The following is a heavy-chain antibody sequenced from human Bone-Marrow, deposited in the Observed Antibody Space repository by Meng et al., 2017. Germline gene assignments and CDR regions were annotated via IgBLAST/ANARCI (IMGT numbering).Heavy chain of an antibody. J-gene: IGHJ5*02. D-gene: IGHD3-10*01. CDR2: INHSGST. CDR3: ARGYGSGSSSDWFDP. V-gene: IGHV4-34*01. CDR1: GGYFSCYY. Sequence: QVQLQQWAAGLLKPSETLSLTCAFYGGYFSCYYWSWIRQPPGKGLEWIGEINHSGSTNYNPSLKSRVTISVDTSKNQFSLKLSSVTAADTAVYYCARGYGSGSSSDWFDPWGQGTLVTVSS.